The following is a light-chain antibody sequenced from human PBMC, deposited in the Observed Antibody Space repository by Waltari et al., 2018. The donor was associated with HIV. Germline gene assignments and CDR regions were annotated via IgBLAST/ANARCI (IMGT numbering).Light chain of an antibody. CDR2: DIN. Sequence: QSALTQPASVSGFPGQSINISCTGISTDSRFYQYVSWYQQHPGKIPRLIIFDINNRPSGVSDHFSGSRSGNSASLTFSGLQSGDEAHYYCASNRLDYTLIFGGGTKLTVL. V-gene: IGLV2-14*03. CDR3: ASNRLDYTLI. J-gene: IGLJ2*01. CDR1: STDSRFYQY.